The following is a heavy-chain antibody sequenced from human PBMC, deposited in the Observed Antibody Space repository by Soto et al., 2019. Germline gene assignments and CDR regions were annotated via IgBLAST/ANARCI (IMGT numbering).Heavy chain of an antibody. CDR2: IYHSGST. CDR1: GGSISSGGYS. J-gene: IGHJ4*02. D-gene: IGHD4-17*01. V-gene: IGHV4-30-2*01. Sequence: SETLSLTCAVSGGSISSGGYSCNWVRQPPGKGLEWIGYIYHSGSTYYNPSLKSRVTISVDRSKNQFPLKLSSVTAADTAVYYCARGMTTVTTFDYWGQGTLVTVSS. CDR3: ARGMTTVTTFDY.